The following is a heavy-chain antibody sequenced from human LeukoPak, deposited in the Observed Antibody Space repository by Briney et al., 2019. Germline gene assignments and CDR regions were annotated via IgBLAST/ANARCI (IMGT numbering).Heavy chain of an antibody. Sequence: PSQTLSLTCTVSGGSISSGGYYWGWIRQPPGKGLEWIGSIYDSGSTHYNPSLKSRVTISVDTSKNQFSLKLSSVTAADTAVYYCASYYDSTGFYPPSWGQGTLVTVSS. J-gene: IGHJ4*02. D-gene: IGHD3-22*01. CDR2: IYDSGST. V-gene: IGHV4-39*01. CDR1: GGSISSGGYY. CDR3: ASYYDSTGFYPPS.